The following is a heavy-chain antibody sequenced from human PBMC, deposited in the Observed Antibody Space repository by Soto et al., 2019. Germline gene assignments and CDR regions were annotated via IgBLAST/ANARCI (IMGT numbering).Heavy chain of an antibody. Sequence: AGGSLRLSCEASGFTFSNFGMNWVRQAPGKGLEWVARVWYDGSSKYYVDSVKGRFTISRDNSKETVYLQMNSLRAEDTGVYYCARDIVSTTGCFDPWGQGTLVTVSS. CDR2: VWYDGSSK. V-gene: IGHV3-33*01. J-gene: IGHJ5*02. CDR1: GFTFSNFG. D-gene: IGHD3-16*02. CDR3: ARDIVSTTGCFDP.